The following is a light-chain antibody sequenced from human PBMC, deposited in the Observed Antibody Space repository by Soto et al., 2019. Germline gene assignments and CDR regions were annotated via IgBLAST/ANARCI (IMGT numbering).Light chain of an antibody. CDR1: QSVSSSY. Sequence: EIVLTQSPGTLSLSPGERATLSCRASQSVSSSYLAWYQQKPGQAPRQLIYGASSRATGIPDMFSGSGSGTDFTLTITRLEPEDFAVYYCPHYRTSFGGGTMVEIK. CDR2: GAS. CDR3: PHYRTS. J-gene: IGKJ4*01. V-gene: IGKV3-20*01.